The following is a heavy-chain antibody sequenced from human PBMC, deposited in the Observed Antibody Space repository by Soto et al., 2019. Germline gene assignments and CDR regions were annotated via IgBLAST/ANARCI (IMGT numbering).Heavy chain of an antibody. V-gene: IGHV1-69*01. CDR3: ASSAMTTVTTDRSELGYYGMDV. CDR1: GGTFSSYA. J-gene: IGHJ6*02. Sequence: QVQLVQSGAEVKKPGSSVKVSCKASGGTFSSYAISWVRQAPGQGLEWMGGIIPIFGTANYAQKFQGRVTITADESTSTAYMELSSLRSEDTAVYYCASSAMTTVTTDRSELGYYGMDVWGQGTTVTVSS. CDR2: IIPIFGTA. D-gene: IGHD4-17*01.